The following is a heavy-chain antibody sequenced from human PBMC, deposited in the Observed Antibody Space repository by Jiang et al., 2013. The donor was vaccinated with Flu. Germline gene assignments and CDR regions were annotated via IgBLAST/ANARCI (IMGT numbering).Heavy chain of an antibody. V-gene: IGHV1-2*02. CDR1: GYTFTTYY. J-gene: IGHJ4*02. CDR2: INPNRGVT. Sequence: SGAEVKKPGASVKVSCKTSGYTFTTYYLHWLRQAPGQGLEWMGWINPNRGVTNYAQRFRGRVTMTRDTSINTAHMELSGLKSDDTATYYCARFNSRNYYYDFWGQGTLVTVS. CDR3: ARFNSRNYYYDF. D-gene: IGHD2/OR15-2a*01.